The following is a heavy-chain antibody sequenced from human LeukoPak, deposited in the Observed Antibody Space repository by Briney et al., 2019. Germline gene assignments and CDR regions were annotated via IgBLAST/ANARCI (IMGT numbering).Heavy chain of an antibody. CDR2: IYYSGST. Sequence: PSETLSLTCTVSGGSISSYYWSWIRQPPGKGLEWIGYIYYSGSTNYNPSLKSRDTISVDTSKNQFSLKLSSVTAADTAVYYCARASILSSIAARRRPNWFDPWGQGTLVTVSS. CDR3: ARASILSSIAARRRPNWFDP. D-gene: IGHD6-6*01. V-gene: IGHV4-59*01. CDR1: GGSISSYY. J-gene: IGHJ5*02.